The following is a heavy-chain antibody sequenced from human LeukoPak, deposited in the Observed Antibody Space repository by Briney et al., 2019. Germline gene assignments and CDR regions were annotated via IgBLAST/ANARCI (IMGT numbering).Heavy chain of an antibody. Sequence: SETLSLTCTVPGGSVSSGSYYWGWIRQPPGKGLEWIGYIYYSGSTNYNPSLKSRVTISVDTSKNQFSLKLSSVTAADTAVYYCARAGYDFWSGGGDYWGQGTLVTVSS. D-gene: IGHD3-3*01. V-gene: IGHV4-61*01. CDR3: ARAGYDFWSGGGDY. J-gene: IGHJ4*02. CDR1: GGSVSSGSYY. CDR2: IYYSGST.